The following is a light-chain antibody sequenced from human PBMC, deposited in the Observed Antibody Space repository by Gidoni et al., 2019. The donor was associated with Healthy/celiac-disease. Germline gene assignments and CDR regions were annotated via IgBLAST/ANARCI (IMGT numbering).Light chain of an antibody. CDR1: QSVLYSSNNKNY. CDR2: WAS. J-gene: IGKJ1*01. CDR3: QQYYSTPRT. Sequence: DIVLTQSPDSLAVSLGERATINCKSSQSVLYSSNNKNYLAWYQQKPGQPHKLLIYWASTRESGVPDRLSGSGSGTDFTLTISSLQAEDVAVYYCQQYYSTPRTFGQGTKVEIK. V-gene: IGKV4-1*01.